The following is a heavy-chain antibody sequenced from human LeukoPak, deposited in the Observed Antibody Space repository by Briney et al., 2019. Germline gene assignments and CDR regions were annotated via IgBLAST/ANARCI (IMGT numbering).Heavy chain of an antibody. CDR1: GGSISSSNNY. CDR3: ARHEEEDGYNAKTFDY. D-gene: IGHD5-24*01. Sequence: SETLSLTCTVSGGSISSSNNYWGWVRQPPGKGLECIGSIYCSGTTYYNPSLKSRVTISVDTSKNQFSLKLSSMTAADTAVYYCARHEEEDGYNAKTFDYWGQGTLVTVSS. J-gene: IGHJ4*02. CDR2: IYCSGTT. V-gene: IGHV4-39*01.